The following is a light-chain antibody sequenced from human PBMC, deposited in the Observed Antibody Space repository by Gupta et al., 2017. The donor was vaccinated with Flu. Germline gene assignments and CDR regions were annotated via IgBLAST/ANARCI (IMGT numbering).Light chain of an antibody. J-gene: IGKJ5*01. CDR2: GAS. CDR1: QSIINF. V-gene: IGKV1-39*01. Sequence: DIQVTQSPSSLSASVGDRVTITCRASQSIINFLNWYQQKPGKAPKLLIYGASSLHSGVPSRFSGSGSGTDFTLTISSLQPEDFASYYCQQSYSAPITFGQGTRLESK. CDR3: QQSYSAPIT.